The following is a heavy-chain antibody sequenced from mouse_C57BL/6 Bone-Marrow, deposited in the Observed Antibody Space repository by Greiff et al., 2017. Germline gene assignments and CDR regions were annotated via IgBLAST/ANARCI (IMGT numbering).Heavy chain of an antibody. D-gene: IGHD2-14*01. J-gene: IGHJ3*01. CDR1: GYTFTSYW. V-gene: IGHV1-52*01. CDR3: ARRDRSSWFAY. Sequence: QVQLQQPGAELVRPGSSVKLSCKASGYTFTSYWMHWVKQRPIQGLEWIGNIDPSDSETHYNQKFKDKATLTVDKSSSTAYMQLRSLTSEDSAVYYCARRDRSSWFAYWGQGTMVTVSA. CDR2: IDPSDSET.